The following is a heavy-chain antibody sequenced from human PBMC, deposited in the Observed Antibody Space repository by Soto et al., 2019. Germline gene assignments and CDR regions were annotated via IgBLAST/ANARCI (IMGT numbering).Heavy chain of an antibody. V-gene: IGHV4-39*01. Sequence: SETLSLTSTVSGGSISSSSYYWGWIRQPPGKGLEWIGSIYYSGSTYYNPSLKSRVTMSVDTSNNQFSLKLSSVTAADTAVYYCARHVRYCSAGSCYFPFFDYWGQGALVTVSS. J-gene: IGHJ4*02. D-gene: IGHD2-15*01. CDR1: GGSISSSSYY. CDR2: IYYSGST. CDR3: ARHVRYCSAGSCYFPFFDY.